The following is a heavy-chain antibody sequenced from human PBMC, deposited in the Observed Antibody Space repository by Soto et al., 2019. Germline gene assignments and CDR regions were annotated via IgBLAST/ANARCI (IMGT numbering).Heavy chain of an antibody. CDR2: ISSTTNYI. CDR1: GFTFTRYS. V-gene: IGHV3-21*06. CDR3: ARESEDLTSNFDY. J-gene: IGHJ4*02. Sequence: WSLRLSCAASGFTFTRYSMNWVRQAPGKGLEWVSSISSTTNYIYYGDSMKGRFTISRDNAKNSLYLEMNSLRAEDTAVYYCARESEDLTSNFDYWGQGTLVTV.